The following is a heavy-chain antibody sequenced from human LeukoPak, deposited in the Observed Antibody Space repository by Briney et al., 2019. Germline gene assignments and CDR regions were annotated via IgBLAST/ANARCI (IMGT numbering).Heavy chain of an antibody. D-gene: IGHD6-13*01. Sequence: GGSLRLSCAASGFTFSSYAMHWVRQAPGKGLEWVAVISYDGSNKYYADSVKGRFTISRDNSKNTLYLQMNSLRAEDTTVYYCAKQFDSTWYHFDSWGQGTLVTVSS. CDR1: GFTFSSYA. J-gene: IGHJ4*02. CDR2: ISYDGSNK. V-gene: IGHV3-30-3*02. CDR3: AKQFDSTWYHFDS.